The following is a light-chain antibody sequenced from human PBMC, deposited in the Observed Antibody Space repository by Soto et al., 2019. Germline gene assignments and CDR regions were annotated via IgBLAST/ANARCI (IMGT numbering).Light chain of an antibody. CDR1: SSNIGSNY. CDR3: AAWGDSLSGGV. CDR2: RNN. Sequence: QSVLTQPPSASGTPGQRVTISCSGSSSNIGSNYVYWYQQLPGTAPKLLIYRNNQRPSGVPDRFSGSKSGTSASLAISGLRSEDEADYYCAAWGDSLSGGVFGGGTQLTVL. J-gene: IGLJ7*01. V-gene: IGLV1-47*01.